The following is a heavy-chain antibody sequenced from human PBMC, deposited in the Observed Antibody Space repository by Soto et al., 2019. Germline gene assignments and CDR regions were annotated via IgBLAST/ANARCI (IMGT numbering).Heavy chain of an antibody. Sequence: ASVKVSCKASGYTFTSYAMHWVRQAPGQRLEWMGWINAGNGNTKYSQKFQGRVTITRDTSASTAYMELSSLRSEDTAVYYCARSADVLLWFGELLVGWFDPWGQGTLVTVSS. CDR3: ARSADVLLWFGELLVGWFDP. CDR2: INAGNGNT. D-gene: IGHD3-10*01. CDR1: GYTFTSYA. V-gene: IGHV1-3*01. J-gene: IGHJ5*02.